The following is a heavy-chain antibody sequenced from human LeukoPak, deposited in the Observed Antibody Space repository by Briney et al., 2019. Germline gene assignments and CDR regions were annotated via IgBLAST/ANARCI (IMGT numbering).Heavy chain of an antibody. CDR2: MNPNSGNT. CDR3: ARGLRDGYNRIRQFDY. V-gene: IGHV1-8*01. Sequence: ASVKVSCKASGYTFTSYDINWVRQATGQGLEWMGWMNPNSGNTGYAQKFQGRVTMTRNTSISTAYVELSSLRSEDTAVYYCARGLRDGYNRIRQFDYWGQGTLVTVSS. J-gene: IGHJ4*02. CDR1: GYTFTSYD. D-gene: IGHD5-24*01.